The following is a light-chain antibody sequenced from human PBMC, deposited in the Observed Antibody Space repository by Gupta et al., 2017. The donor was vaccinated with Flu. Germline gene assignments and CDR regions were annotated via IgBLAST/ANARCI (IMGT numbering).Light chain of an antibody. CDR1: RSVLYTTNNKNY. V-gene: IGKV4-1*01. Sequence: DIVMTQSPDSPAVSMRERPTINCNTSRSVLYTTNNKNYFAWLQQKPGQPPKVLIYGASTRESGVPDRFSGSGSGTDFTLTISGLQAEDVAVYYCQQYYTSPWTFGQGTKVEIK. J-gene: IGKJ1*01. CDR3: QQYYTSPWT. CDR2: GAS.